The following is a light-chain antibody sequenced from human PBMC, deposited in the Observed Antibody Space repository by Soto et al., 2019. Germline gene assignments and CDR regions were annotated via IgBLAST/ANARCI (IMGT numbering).Light chain of an antibody. J-gene: IGLJ1*01. V-gene: IGLV2-11*01. Sequence: QSALTQPRSVSGSPGQSVTISCTGTSSDVGVYNYVSWYQHHPGKAPKLMIYDVDKRPSGVPGRFSGSKSGNTASLTISGLQAEDEADYYCCSYAGTYPFVFGTGTKVTV. CDR2: DVD. CDR3: CSYAGTYPFV. CDR1: SSDVGVYNY.